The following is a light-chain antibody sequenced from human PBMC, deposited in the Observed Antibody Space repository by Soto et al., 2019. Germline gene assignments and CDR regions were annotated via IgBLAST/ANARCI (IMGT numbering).Light chain of an antibody. V-gene: IGKV1-13*02. CDR2: AAS. Sequence: AIQLTQSPSSLSASVGDRVTITCRASQGISSSLAWYQQKPGKPPKLLIYAASSLESGVPSRFSGSGSGTDFTFTIRSLQPEGFATYYCQQFNSYSITFGQGTRLEIK. CDR3: QQFNSYSIT. J-gene: IGKJ5*01. CDR1: QGISSS.